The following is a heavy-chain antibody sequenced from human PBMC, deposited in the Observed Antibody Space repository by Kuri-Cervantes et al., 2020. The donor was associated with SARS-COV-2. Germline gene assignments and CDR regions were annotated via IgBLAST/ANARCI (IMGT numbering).Heavy chain of an antibody. CDR1: GYTFTGYY. D-gene: IGHD3-10*01. CDR2: IFGSNGYI. CDR3: ARVAEYGSGDFDY. J-gene: IGHJ4*02. Sequence: ASVKVSCKASGYTFTGYYMHWVRQAPGQGLEWMGWIFGSNGYITYAQKVQGRVTMTTDTSTSTAYMELRGLRSDDTAVYYCARVAEYGSGDFDYWGQGTLVTVSS. V-gene: IGHV1-18*04.